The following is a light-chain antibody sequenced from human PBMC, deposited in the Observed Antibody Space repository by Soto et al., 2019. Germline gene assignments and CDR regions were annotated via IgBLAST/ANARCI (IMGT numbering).Light chain of an antibody. CDR3: QSYDSSLFDV. CDR2: GNS. CDR1: SSNIGAGYD. J-gene: IGLJ1*01. V-gene: IGLV1-40*01. Sequence: QSVLTQPPSVSGAPGQRVTISCTGSSSNIGAGYDVHWYQQLPGTAPKLLIYGNSNRPSGVPDRFSGSKSGTSASLAITGLQAEDEADDYCQSYDSSLFDVFGTGTKLTVL.